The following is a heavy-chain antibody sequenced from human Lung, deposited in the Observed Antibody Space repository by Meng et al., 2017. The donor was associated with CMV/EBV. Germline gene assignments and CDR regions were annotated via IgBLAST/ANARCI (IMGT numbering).Heavy chain of an antibody. D-gene: IGHD3-16*01. CDR2: IDHSGNS. CDR3: ARVREHTSLGNYWFDP. CDR1: GASITTTKL. V-gene: IGHV4-4*02. J-gene: IGHJ5*02. Sequence: GASITTTKLWTWVRQPPGKGLEWVGEIDHSGNSNSNPSLKSRLTLSLDTSKNHLSLRMTSVTAEDTAIYYCARVREHTSLGNYWFDPWGQGTLVTVSS.